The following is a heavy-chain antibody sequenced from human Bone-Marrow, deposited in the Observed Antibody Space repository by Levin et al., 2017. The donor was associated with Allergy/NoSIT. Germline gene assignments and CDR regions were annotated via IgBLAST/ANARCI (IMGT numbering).Heavy chain of an antibody. CDR1: GFTFRHYT. CDR3: ARDPARGYYDSSGYSGDH. D-gene: IGHD3-22*01. CDR2: ITSSGDGT. V-gene: IGHV3-48*02. Sequence: GESLKISCAASGFTFRHYTMNWDRQAPGKGLEWVSCITSSGDGTYYADSVKGRFTISRDNAKNSLYLQLNRLRDEDTAMYYCARDPARGYYDSSGYSGDHWGQGTLVTVSS. J-gene: IGHJ4*02.